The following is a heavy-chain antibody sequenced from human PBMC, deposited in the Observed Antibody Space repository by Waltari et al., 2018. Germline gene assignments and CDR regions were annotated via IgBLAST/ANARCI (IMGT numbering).Heavy chain of an antibody. CDR2: IIPIFGTA. J-gene: IGHJ1*01. CDR3: ARTRIAAAGRGYFQH. V-gene: IGHV1-69*13. D-gene: IGHD6-13*01. CDR1: GGTFSSYS. Sequence: QVQLVQSGAEVKKPGSSVKVSCKASGGTFSSYSISWVPQAPGQGLEWMGGIIPIFGTANYAQKFQGRVTITADESTSTAYMELSSLRSEDTAVYYCARTRIAAAGRGYFQHWGQGTLVTVSS.